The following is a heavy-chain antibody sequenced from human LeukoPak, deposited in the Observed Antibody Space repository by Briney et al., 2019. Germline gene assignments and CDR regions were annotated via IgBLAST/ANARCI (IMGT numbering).Heavy chain of an antibody. D-gene: IGHD3-10*02. CDR2: ISSSGSTI. CDR1: GFTFSSYE. Sequence: GGSLRLSCAASGFTFSSYEMNWVRQAPGKGLERVSYISSSGSTIYYADSVKGRFTISRDNAKNSLYLQMNSLTAEDTAVYYCAELGITMIGGVWGKGTTVTIS. CDR3: AELGITMIGGV. J-gene: IGHJ6*03. V-gene: IGHV3-48*03.